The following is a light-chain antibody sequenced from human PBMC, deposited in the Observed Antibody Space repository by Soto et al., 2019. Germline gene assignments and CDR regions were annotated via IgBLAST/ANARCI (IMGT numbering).Light chain of an antibody. CDR2: AAS. CDR1: EDISTW. J-gene: IGKJ5*01. V-gene: IGKV1-12*01. Sequence: DIQMTQSRSSVSASVGDRFTITCLSSEDISTWLAWYQQKPGKAPKLLIYAASSLQSGVPSRFSGSGSGTDFTLTISSLQHEDFATHYCQHADSFHLITFGQGTRLEIK. CDR3: QHADSFHLIT.